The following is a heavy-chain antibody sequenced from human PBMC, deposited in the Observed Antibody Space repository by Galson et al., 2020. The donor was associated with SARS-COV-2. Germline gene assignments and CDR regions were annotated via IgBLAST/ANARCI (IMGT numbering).Heavy chain of an antibody. J-gene: IGHJ6*02. CDR1: GVSIISTGSY. Sequence: SETLSLTCSVSGVSIISTGSYWGWIRQPPGKGLEWIWTISFSGSTYYNAPLKSRLSISLDTSKNQPYLRLTSVTAADTAVYYCVRDRPGVHGMDVWGQGTTVIVSS. CDR2: ISFSGST. D-gene: IGHD6-6*01. V-gene: IGHV4-39*07. CDR3: VRDRPGVHGMDV.